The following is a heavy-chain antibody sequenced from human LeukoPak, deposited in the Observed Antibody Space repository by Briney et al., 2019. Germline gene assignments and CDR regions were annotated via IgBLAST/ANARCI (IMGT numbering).Heavy chain of an antibody. CDR3: ALPEMATIYFAGAFDI. CDR2: ISAYNGNT. CDR1: GYTFTSYG. J-gene: IGHJ3*02. D-gene: IGHD5-24*01. Sequence: ASVKVSCKASGYTFTSYGISWVRQAPGQGLEWMGWISAYNGNTNYAQKLQGRVTITADKSTSTSYMELSSLRSEDTAVYYCALPEMATIYFAGAFDIWGQGTMVTVSS. V-gene: IGHV1-18*01.